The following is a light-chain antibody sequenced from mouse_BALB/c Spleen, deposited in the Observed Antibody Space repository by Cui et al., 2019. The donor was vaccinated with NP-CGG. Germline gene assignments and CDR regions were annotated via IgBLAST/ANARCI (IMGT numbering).Light chain of an antibody. V-gene: IGLV1*01. CDR1: TGAVTTSNY. Sequence: QAVVTEEAALTTSPGETVTLTCRSSTGAVTTSNYANWVQDKPDHLFTGLIGGTNNRPPGVPARFSGSLIGDKAALTITGAQTEDEAIYFCALWYSNHWVFGGGTKLTVL. J-gene: IGLJ1*01. CDR2: GTN. CDR3: ALWYSNHWV.